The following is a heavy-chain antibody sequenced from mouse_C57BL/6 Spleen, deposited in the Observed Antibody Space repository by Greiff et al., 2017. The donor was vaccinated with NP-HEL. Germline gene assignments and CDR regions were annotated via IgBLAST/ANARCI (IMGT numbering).Heavy chain of an antibody. CDR1: GFSLSTSGMG. D-gene: IGHD1-1*01. V-gene: IGHV8-12*01. CDR2: IYWDDDK. CDR3: ARIYYYGSSFLYYYAMDY. Sequence: QVTLKESGPGILQSSQTLSLTCSFSGFSLSTSGMGVSWIRQPSGKGLEWLAHIYWDDDKRYNPSLKSRLTISKDTSRNQVFLKITSVDTADTATYYCARIYYYGSSFLYYYAMDYWGQGTSVTVSS. J-gene: IGHJ4*01.